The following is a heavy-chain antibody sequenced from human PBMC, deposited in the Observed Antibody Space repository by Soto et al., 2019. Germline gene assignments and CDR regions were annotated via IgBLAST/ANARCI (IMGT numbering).Heavy chain of an antibody. CDR1: GGSISSYY. Sequence: SETLSLTCTVSGGSISSYYWSWIRQPPGKGLEWIGYIYYSGSTNYNPSLKSRVTISVDTSKNQFSLKLSSVTAADTAVYYCARPLGIWDAFDIWGQGTMVTVSS. CDR3: ARPLGIWDAFDI. J-gene: IGHJ3*02. D-gene: IGHD3-16*01. CDR2: IYYSGST. V-gene: IGHV4-59*01.